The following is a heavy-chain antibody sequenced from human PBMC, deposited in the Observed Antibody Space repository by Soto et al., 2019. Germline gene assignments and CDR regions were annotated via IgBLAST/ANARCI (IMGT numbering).Heavy chain of an antibody. V-gene: IGHV4-34*01. J-gene: IGHJ4*02. CDR2: INHSGST. CDR1: GGSFSGYY. Sequence: QVQLQQWGAGLLKPSETLSLTCAVYGGSFSGYYWSWIRQPTGKGLEWIGEINHSGSTNYNPSLKSRVTISVDTSKNQFSLKLSSVTAADTAVYYCARGQPCHYWGQGTLVTVSS. CDR3: ARGQPCHY.